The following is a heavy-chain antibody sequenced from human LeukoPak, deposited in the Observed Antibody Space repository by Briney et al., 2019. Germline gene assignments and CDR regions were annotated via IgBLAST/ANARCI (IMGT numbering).Heavy chain of an antibody. D-gene: IGHD3-22*01. CDR2: IYTSGST. J-gene: IGHJ5*02. CDR3: ARDRDYYDSSGYNGAGWFDP. CDR1: GGSISSGSYY. V-gene: IGHV4-61*02. Sequence: SQTLSLTCTVSGGSISSGSYYWSWIRQPAGKGLEWIGRIYTSGSTNYNPSLKSRVTISVDTYKNQFSLKLSSVTAADTAVYYCARDRDYYDSSGYNGAGWFDPWGQGTLVTVSS.